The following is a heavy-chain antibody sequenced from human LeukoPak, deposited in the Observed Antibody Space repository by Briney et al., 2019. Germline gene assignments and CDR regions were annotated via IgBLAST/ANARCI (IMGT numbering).Heavy chain of an antibody. Sequence: PGRSLRLSCAASGFTLRSSAMSWVRQAPGKGLEWVSAISGDGGTISYAASVRGRFTISRDNAKNTLFLQMSSLRAGDTALYYCAKELYGNPSGYWGQGTRVTVSS. J-gene: IGHJ4*02. D-gene: IGHD2-8*01. V-gene: IGHV3-23*01. CDR3: AKELYGNPSGY. CDR2: ISGDGGTI. CDR1: GFTLRSSA.